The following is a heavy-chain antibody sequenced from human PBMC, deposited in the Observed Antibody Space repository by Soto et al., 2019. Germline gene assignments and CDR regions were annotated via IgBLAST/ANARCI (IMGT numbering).Heavy chain of an antibody. D-gene: IGHD2-21*02. CDR2: IRNKGKSYST. Sequence: EVQLVESGGGLVQPGGSLRLSCAASGFTFSDHYMDWVRQAPGKGLEWVGRIRNKGKSYSTDYAASVKGRLTISRDDSKNSLFLQMNSLEVADTAMYYCASQVTAVAYWGQGTLVTVSS. V-gene: IGHV3-72*01. CDR3: ASQVTAVAY. CDR1: GFTFSDHY. J-gene: IGHJ4*02.